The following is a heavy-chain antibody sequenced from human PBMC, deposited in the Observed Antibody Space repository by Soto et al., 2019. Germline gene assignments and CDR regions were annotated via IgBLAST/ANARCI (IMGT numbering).Heavy chain of an antibody. J-gene: IGHJ6*02. CDR2: INHSGST. V-gene: IGHV4-34*01. Sequence: PSETLSLTCAVYGGSFSGYYWSWIRQPPGKGLEWIGEINHSGSTNYNPSLKSRVTISVDTSKNQFSLKLSSVTAADTAVYYCAGLGSGYSYLQGDYYYYGMDVWGQGTTVTVSS. D-gene: IGHD5-18*01. CDR1: GGSFSGYY. CDR3: AGLGSGYSYLQGDYYYYGMDV.